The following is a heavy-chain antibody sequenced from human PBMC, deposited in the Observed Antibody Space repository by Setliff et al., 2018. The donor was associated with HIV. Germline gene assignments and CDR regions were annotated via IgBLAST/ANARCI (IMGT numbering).Heavy chain of an antibody. Sequence: LSLTCAVYGDSFSGSYWSWIRQSPGTGLEWIGEVNHSGGTNYNPSLKSRVVVSVDRSKNQFSLKLISVTAADTAVYYCTRKKTGQFGAFNMWGRGTLVTVSS. V-gene: IGHV4-34*01. CDR2: VNHSGGT. CDR3: TRKKTGQFGAFNM. D-gene: IGHD7-27*01. J-gene: IGHJ3*02. CDR1: GDSFSGSY.